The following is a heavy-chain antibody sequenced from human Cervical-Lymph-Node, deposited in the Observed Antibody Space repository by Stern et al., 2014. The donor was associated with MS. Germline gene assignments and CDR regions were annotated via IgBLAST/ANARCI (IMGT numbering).Heavy chain of an antibody. D-gene: IGHD3-10*01. J-gene: IGHJ4*02. CDR2: IWYDGSNK. CDR1: GFTFSSYG. V-gene: IGHV3-33*01. CDR3: AREARGASGRFDY. Sequence: VQLVESGGGVVQPGRSLRLSCAASGFTFSSYGMHWVRQAPGKGLEWVALIWYDGSNKYYADSVESRFTISRDNSKNTLYLQMNSLRAEDTAVYYCAREARGASGRFDYWGQGTLVTVSS.